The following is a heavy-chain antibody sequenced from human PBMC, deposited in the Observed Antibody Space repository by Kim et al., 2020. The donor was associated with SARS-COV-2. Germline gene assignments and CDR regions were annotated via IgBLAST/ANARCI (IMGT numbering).Heavy chain of an antibody. D-gene: IGHD3-10*01. Sequence: SETLSLTCAVYGGSFSGYYWSWIRQPPGKGLEWIGEINHSGSTNYNPSLKSRVTISVDTSKNQFSLKLSSVTAADTAVYYCARGLYGSGSYYLGYWGQGTLVTVSS. CDR2: INHSGST. CDR3: ARGLYGSGSYYLGY. J-gene: IGHJ4*02. V-gene: IGHV4-34*01. CDR1: GGSFSGYY.